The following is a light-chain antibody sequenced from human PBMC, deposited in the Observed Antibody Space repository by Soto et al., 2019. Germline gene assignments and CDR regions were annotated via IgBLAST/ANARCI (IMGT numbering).Light chain of an antibody. J-gene: IGKJ1*01. CDR2: KAP. CDR3: QHYNSYSEA. CDR1: QTISSW. V-gene: IGKV1-5*03. Sequence: DIQMTQSPSTLSGSVGDRVTITCRASQTISSWVAWYQQKPGKAPKLLIYKAPTLKSGVPSRFSGSGSGTEFTLTISRLQPHDFATSYCQHYNSYSEAFGHGTKV.